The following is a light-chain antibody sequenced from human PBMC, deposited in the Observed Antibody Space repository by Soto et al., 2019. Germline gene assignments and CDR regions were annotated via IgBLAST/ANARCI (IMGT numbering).Light chain of an antibody. Sequence: QSVLTQPPSVSGAPGQRVTISCTGISSNIGSHYDVHWYQQLPGAAPRLLIYGNFKRPSGVPYRFSGSKSDTSASLAITGLQAEDEADYYCQSYDSSLSGYAFGTGTKLTVL. V-gene: IGLV1-40*01. CDR2: GNF. CDR1: SSNIGSHYD. CDR3: QSYDSSLSGYA. J-gene: IGLJ1*01.